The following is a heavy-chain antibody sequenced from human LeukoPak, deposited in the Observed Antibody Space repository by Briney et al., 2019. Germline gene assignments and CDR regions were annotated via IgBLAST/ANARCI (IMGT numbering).Heavy chain of an antibody. CDR3: ARVLARCSGGSCYSGLYYFDY. CDR1: GFTFSSYE. J-gene: IGHJ4*02. CDR2: ISSSGSTI. Sequence: GGSLRLSCAASGFTFSSYEMNWVRQAPGKGLEWVSYISSSGSTIYYADSVKGRFTIYRDNAKNSLYLQMNRLRAEDTAVYYCARVLARCSGGSCYSGLYYFDYWGQGTLVTVSS. D-gene: IGHD2-15*01. V-gene: IGHV3-48*03.